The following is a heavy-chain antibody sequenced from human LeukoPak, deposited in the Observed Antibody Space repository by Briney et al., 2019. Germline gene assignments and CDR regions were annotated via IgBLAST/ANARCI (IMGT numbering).Heavy chain of an antibody. D-gene: IGHD3-22*01. CDR1: GFTVSGNY. CDR3: AGAPYYYHVSEEYALWDY. J-gene: IGHJ4*02. V-gene: IGHV3-66*01. Sequence: GGSLRLSCAASGFTVSGNYMSWVRQAPGKGLECVSVMFNHGTPYYADSVKGRFTISRDTSKNSFYLQMNSLRAEDTAVYYCAGAPYYYHVSEEYALWDYWGQGTLVTVSS. CDR2: MFNHGTP.